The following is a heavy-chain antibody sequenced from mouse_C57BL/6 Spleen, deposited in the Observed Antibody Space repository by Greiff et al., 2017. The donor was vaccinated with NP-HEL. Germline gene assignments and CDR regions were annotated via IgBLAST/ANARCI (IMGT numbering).Heavy chain of an antibody. CDR2: ISNGGGST. D-gene: IGHD2-3*01. CDR3: ARWLLGYFDV. V-gene: IGHV5-12*01. J-gene: IGHJ1*03. CDR1: GFTFSDYY. Sequence: EVNLVESGGGLVQPGGSLKLSCAASGFTFSDYYMYWVRQTPEKRLERVAYISNGGGSTYYPDTVKGRFTISRKNAKNTLYLQMSRLKSEDTAMYYCARWLLGYFDVWGTGTTVTVSS.